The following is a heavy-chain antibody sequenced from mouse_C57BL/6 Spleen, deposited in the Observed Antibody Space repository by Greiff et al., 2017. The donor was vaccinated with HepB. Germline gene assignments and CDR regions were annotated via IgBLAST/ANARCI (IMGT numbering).Heavy chain of an antibody. Sequence: VQLQQSGAELVRPGASVKLSCTASGFNIKDYYMHWVKQRPEQGLEWIGRIDPEDGDTEYAPKFQGRATMTADTSSNTAYLQLSSLTSEDTAVYYCTTRDYYGSSGYFDVWGTGTTVTVSS. J-gene: IGHJ1*03. CDR1: GFNIKDYY. V-gene: IGHV14-1*01. D-gene: IGHD1-1*01. CDR2: IDPEDGDT. CDR3: TTRDYYGSSGYFDV.